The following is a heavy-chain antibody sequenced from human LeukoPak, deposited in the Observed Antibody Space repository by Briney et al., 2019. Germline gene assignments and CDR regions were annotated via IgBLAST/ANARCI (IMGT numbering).Heavy chain of an antibody. J-gene: IGHJ4*02. Sequence: GGSLRLSCAASGFTFSSYWMHWVRQAPGKGLVWVSRINSDGSSTSYADSVKGRFTISRDNAKNTLYLQMNSLRAEDTAVYYCARVRRWFGELSGIDYWGQGTLVTVSS. V-gene: IGHV3-74*01. CDR1: GFTFSSYW. CDR3: ARVRRWFGELSGIDY. D-gene: IGHD3-10*01. CDR2: INSDGSST.